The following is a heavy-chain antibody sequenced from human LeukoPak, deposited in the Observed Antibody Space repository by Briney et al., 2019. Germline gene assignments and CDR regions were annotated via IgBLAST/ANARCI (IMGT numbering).Heavy chain of an antibody. V-gene: IGHV3-11*04. Sequence: GGSLRLSCAASGFTFSDYFMSWIRQAPGKGLEWVSYSSSSGSTINYADSVKGQFTISRDNAKNSLYLQMNSLRAEDTAVYYCARDTGVGYFDYWGQGTLVTVSS. CDR1: GFTFSDYF. J-gene: IGHJ4*02. CDR3: ARDTGVGYFDY. CDR2: SSSSGSTI. D-gene: IGHD4-23*01.